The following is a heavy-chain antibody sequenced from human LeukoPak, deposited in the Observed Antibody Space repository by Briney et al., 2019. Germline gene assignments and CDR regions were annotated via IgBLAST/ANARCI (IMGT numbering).Heavy chain of an antibody. CDR1: GFDFSSYS. D-gene: IGHD3-22*01. V-gene: IGHV3-48*04. CDR3: TRGRYYDSSGPKYFRH. J-gene: IGHJ1*01. Sequence: GGSLRLSCVASGFDFSSYSMNWVRQAPGKGLEWISYISGATRTIYYADSVKGRFIISSDNARNSLYLQMNSLRAEDTAVYYCTRGRYYDSSGPKYFRHWGQGTLVIVSS. CDR2: ISGATRTI.